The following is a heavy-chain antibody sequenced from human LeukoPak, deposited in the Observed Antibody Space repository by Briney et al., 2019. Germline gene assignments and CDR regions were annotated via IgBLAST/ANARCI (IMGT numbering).Heavy chain of an antibody. CDR1: GGSIRSYY. D-gene: IGHD3-22*01. Sequence: SETLSLTCSVSGGSIRSYYWSWIRQTAGKGLEWIGRIYTSGSTNYNPALKSRVTVSGDTSKNQFSLKLSSVTAADTAVYYCARELYYYDSSGYFDYWGRGVLVTVSP. CDR3: ARELYYYDSSGYFDY. J-gene: IGHJ4*02. V-gene: IGHV4-4*07. CDR2: IYTSGST.